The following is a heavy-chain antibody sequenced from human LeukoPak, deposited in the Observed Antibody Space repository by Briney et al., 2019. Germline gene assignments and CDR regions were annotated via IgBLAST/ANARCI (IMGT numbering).Heavy chain of an antibody. D-gene: IGHD2-15*01. CDR2: IYYSGST. Sequence: SVTLSLTCTVSGGSISSYYWSWIRQPPGKGLEWIGYIYYSGSTNYNPSLKSRVTISVDTSKNQFSLKLSSVTAADTAVYYCARDSGACSGGSCYSKYNWFDPWGQGTLVTVSS. CDR1: GGSISSYY. V-gene: IGHV4-59*01. CDR3: ARDSGACSGGSCYSKYNWFDP. J-gene: IGHJ5*02.